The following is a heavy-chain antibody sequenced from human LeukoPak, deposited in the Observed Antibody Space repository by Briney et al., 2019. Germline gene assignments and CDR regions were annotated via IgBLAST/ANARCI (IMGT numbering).Heavy chain of an antibody. Sequence: GASVKVSCKASGYTFTGYYMHWVRQAPGKGLEWMGLVDPEDGETIYAEKFQGRVTITADTSTDTAYMELSSLRSEDTAVYYCATFSSSWSFDYWGQGTLVTVS. CDR2: VDPEDGET. CDR1: GYTFTGYY. J-gene: IGHJ4*02. D-gene: IGHD6-13*01. V-gene: IGHV1-69-2*01. CDR3: ATFSSSWSFDY.